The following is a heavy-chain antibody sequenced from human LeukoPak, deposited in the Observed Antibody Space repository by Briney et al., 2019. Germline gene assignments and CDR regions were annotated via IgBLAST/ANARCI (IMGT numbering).Heavy chain of an antibody. D-gene: IGHD5-18*01. CDR2: ISYDGTKE. V-gene: IGHV3-30-3*01. CDR3: ARDAETASSGTGNYCDY. J-gene: IGHJ4*02. Sequence: GRSLRLSCAASGFTFSSYSMHWVRQAPGKGLEWVAVISYDGTKEYYADSVKGRFTISRDSSKNTLHLQMNSLRPEDTAVYYCARDAETASSGTGNYCDYWGQGTLVTVSS. CDR1: GFTFSSYS.